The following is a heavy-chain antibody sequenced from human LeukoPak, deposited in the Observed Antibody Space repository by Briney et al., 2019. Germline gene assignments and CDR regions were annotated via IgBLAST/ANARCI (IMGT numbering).Heavy chain of an antibody. Sequence: SETLSLTCAVYGGSFSGYYWSWIRQPPGKGLEWIGEINHSGSTNYNPSLKSRVTISVDTYKNQFSLKLSSVTAADTAVYFCARRGPPNYFDYWGQGSLVTVSS. CDR2: INHSGST. J-gene: IGHJ4*02. D-gene: IGHD3-10*01. CDR1: GGSFSGYY. V-gene: IGHV4-34*01. CDR3: ARRGPPNYFDY.